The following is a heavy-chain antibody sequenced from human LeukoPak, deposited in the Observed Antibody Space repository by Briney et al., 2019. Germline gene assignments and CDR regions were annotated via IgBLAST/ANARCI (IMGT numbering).Heavy chain of an antibody. J-gene: IGHJ4*02. CDR2: NAGGGNGA. CDR3: AKLGCTGTICYANY. D-gene: IGHD2-2*01. V-gene: IGHV3-23*01. Sequence: GSLRLSCAASGFPFSDYAMTWVRQTPGKGLEWVSVNAGGGNGADYADSVKGRFTISRDNSKNTLYLQMYSLRAEDTALYYCAKLGCTGTICYANYWGQGTLVTVSS. CDR1: GFPFSDYA.